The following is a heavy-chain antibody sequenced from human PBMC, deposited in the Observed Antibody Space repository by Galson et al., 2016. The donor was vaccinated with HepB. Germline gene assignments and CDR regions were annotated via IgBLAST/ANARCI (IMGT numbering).Heavy chain of an antibody. J-gene: IGHJ6*02. V-gene: IGHV3-48*01. CDR2: ISASSGTI. D-gene: IGHD3-10*01. Sequence: SLRLSCAASGFRFSDYNMNWVRQAPGRGLEWVAYISASSGTIYYADYVKGRFTLSRDNANNSLSLQMNSLRAEDTAFYYCARPYTYYFGSGSYFDVLHYGMDVWGQGTTVTVSS. CDR1: GFRFSDYN. CDR3: ARPYTYYFGSGSYFDVLHYGMDV.